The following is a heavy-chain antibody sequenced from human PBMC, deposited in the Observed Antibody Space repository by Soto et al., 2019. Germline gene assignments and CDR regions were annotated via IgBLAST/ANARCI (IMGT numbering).Heavy chain of an antibody. J-gene: IGHJ4*02. V-gene: IGHV3-23*01. CDR3: AKAPGWFGEFDY. CDR2: ISGSGGST. CDR1: GFTFSSYA. Sequence: PGGSLRLSCAASGFTFSSYAMSWVRQAPGKGLEWVSAISGSGGSTYYADSVKGRFTISRDNSKNTLYLQMNGLRAEDTAVYYCAKAPGWFGEFDYWGQGTLVTVSS. D-gene: IGHD3-10*01.